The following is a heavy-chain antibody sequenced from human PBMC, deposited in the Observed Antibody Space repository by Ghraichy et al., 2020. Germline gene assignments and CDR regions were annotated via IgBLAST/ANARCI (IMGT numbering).Heavy chain of an antibody. CDR2: IKQDGSEK. CDR3: ARVTYYDFWSGHYAGYQYGMDV. D-gene: IGHD3-3*01. CDR1: GFTFSSNW. Sequence: GVLRLSCAASGFTFSSNWMSWVRQAPGKGLEWVANIKQDGSEKYYVDSVKGRFTIPRDNTKNSLYLQMNSLRAEDTAVYYCARVTYYDFWSGHYAGYQYGMDVWGQGTTVTVSS. J-gene: IGHJ6*02. V-gene: IGHV3-7*04.